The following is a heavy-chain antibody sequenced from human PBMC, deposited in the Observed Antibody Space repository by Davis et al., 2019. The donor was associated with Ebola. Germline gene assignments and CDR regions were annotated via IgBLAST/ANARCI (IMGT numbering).Heavy chain of an antibody. Sequence: PGGSLRLSSAVSGVSLSDHYIDWVRPAPGKGLEWGSVMYTACTTRCTDYADSVKGRFIVSRDNSKNTIFLEMNSLRAEDTAVYFCVRHYSTVWYHYDYFDYWGQGVLVTVSS. CDR2: MYTACTTRCT. CDR3: VRHYSTVWYHYDYFDY. V-gene: IGHV3-66*04. CDR1: GVSLSDHY. D-gene: IGHD6-19*01. J-gene: IGHJ4*02.